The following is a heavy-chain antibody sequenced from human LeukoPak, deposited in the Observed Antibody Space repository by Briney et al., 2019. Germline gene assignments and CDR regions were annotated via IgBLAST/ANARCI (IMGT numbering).Heavy chain of an antibody. CDR2: IKQDGSEK. V-gene: IGHV3-7*01. J-gene: IGHJ4*02. CDR3: ARDLSLTYSSSWGPDY. D-gene: IGHD6-13*01. Sequence: GGSLRLSCAASGFTFSSYWMSWVRQAPGKGLEWVANIKQDGSEKYYVDSVKGRFTISRDNAKNSLYLQMNSLRAEDTAVYYCARDLSLTYSSSWGPDYWGQGTLVTVSS. CDR1: GFTFSSYW.